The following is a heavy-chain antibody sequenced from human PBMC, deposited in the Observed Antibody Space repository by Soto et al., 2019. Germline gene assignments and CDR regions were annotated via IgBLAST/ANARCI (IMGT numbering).Heavy chain of an antibody. Sequence: QLQLQESGPGLVKPSETLSLICTVSGGSISSSSHYWGWIRQPPGKGLEWIGNIYYSGNTYQNPSLQGRVTISVDTSKNQFSLKLSSVTAADTAVYYCARRGGSSGHFDYWGRGTLVTVSA. CDR2: IYYSGNT. D-gene: IGHD6-19*01. CDR1: GGSISSSSHY. CDR3: ARRGGSSGHFDY. J-gene: IGHJ4*02. V-gene: IGHV4-39*01.